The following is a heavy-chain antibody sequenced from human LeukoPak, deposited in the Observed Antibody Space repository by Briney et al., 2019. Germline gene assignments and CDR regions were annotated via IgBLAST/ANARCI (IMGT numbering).Heavy chain of an antibody. Sequence: KTSETLSLTCTVSGGSISSYYWSWIRQPPGKGLEWIGYIYYSGSTNYNPSLKSRVTISVDTSKNQFSLKLSSVTAADTAVYYCARDPGRFSVWGKGTTVTVSS. CDR2: IYYSGST. D-gene: IGHD3-3*01. V-gene: IGHV4-59*01. CDR1: GGSISSYY. J-gene: IGHJ6*04. CDR3: ARDPGRFSV.